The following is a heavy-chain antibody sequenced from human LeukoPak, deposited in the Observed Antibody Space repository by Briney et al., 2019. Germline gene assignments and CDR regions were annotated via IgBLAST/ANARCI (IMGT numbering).Heavy chain of an antibody. CDR2: ISGSGGST. D-gene: IGHD3-22*01. CDR1: GFTFSSYA. J-gene: IGHJ4*02. CDR3: AKFEDDSSGYYYFHY. V-gene: IGHV3-23*01. Sequence: GGSLRLSCAASGFTFSSYAMSWVRQAPGKGLEWVSAISGSGGSTYYADSMKGRFTISRDNSKNTLYLQMNSLRAEDTAVYYCAKFEDDSSGYYYFHYWGQGTPVTVSS.